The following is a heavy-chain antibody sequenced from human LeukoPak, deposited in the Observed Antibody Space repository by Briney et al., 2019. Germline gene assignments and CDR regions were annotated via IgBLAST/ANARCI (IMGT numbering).Heavy chain of an antibody. CDR1: GYTFTNYD. D-gene: IGHD6-25*01. CDR2: MNPKTGNT. V-gene: IGHV1-8*01. CDR3: VRARFSSAWFDS. J-gene: IGHJ5*01. Sequence: ASVKVSCKASGYTFTNYDINWVRQATGKGLEWMGWMNPKTGNTGYAQNFQGRVNMTSDTPMTTAYMALSGLKSDDTAVYYCVRARFSSAWFDSWGHGTLVIISP.